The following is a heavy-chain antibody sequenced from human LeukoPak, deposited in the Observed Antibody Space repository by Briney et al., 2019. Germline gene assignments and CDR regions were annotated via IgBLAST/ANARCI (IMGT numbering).Heavy chain of an antibody. CDR2: ISSIGST. D-gene: IGHD4-17*01. Sequence: SETLSLTSSVSDDSFSTHYWTWIRHPPGKGLEWIGYISSIGSTNYNPSLKSRVTITVDTSKKQFSLKMTSVTAADTAVYYCARDPTTVTKGFDVWGQGTMVTVSS. CDR3: ARDPTTVTKGFDV. CDR1: DDSFSTHY. V-gene: IGHV4-59*11. J-gene: IGHJ3*01.